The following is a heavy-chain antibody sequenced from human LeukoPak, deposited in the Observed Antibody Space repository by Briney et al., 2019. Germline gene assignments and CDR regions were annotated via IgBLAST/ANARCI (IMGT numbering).Heavy chain of an antibody. CDR2: INHSGST. Sequence: SETLSLTCAVYGGSFSGYYWGWIRQPPGKGLEWIGEINHSGSTNYNPSLKCRVTISVDTSKNQFSLKLSSVTAADTAVYYCARGPAILYYYYYGMDVWGQGTTVTVSS. CDR1: GGSFSGYY. V-gene: IGHV4-34*01. CDR3: ARGPAILYYYYYGMDV. J-gene: IGHJ6*02. D-gene: IGHD2-2*01.